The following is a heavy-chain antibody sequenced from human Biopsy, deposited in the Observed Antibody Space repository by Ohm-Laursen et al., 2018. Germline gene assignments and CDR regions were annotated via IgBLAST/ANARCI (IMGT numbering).Heavy chain of an antibody. D-gene: IGHD3-16*01. CDR2: ISPNSGGT. CDR1: GYAVNDYF. Sequence: GASVKVSCKGSGYAVNDYFLHWLRQAPCQGPEWMGGISPNSGGTNYAQKFQGRVTMTTDTSTSTVYLELRRLISDDTAVYYCARDIMNRIAGLVARSDVFDVWGQGTLVTVSS. J-gene: IGHJ3*01. V-gene: IGHV1-2*02. CDR3: ARDIMNRIAGLVARSDVFDV.